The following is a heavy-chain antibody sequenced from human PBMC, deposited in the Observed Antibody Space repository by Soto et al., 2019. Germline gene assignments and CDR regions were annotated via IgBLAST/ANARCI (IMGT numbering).Heavy chain of an antibody. CDR1: GFTFTHYW. D-gene: IGHD6-19*01. J-gene: IGHJ4*02. CDR2: INIDGTEK. CDR3: ARNRGWEMLDY. V-gene: IGHV3-7*01. Sequence: EVQLVESGGALVQPGGCLRLSCATSGFTFTHYWMNWVRQAPGKGLEWVANINIDGTEKYYGDSVKGRFTISRDNAKNSLYLQMDSLRDEDMAVYYCARNRGWEMLDYWGQGTLVTVSS.